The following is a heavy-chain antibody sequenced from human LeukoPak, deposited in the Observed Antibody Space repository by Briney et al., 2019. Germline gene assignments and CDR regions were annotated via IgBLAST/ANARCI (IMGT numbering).Heavy chain of an antibody. CDR1: GFTFSSYA. J-gene: IGHJ4*02. CDR3: AKGISIYSYFDN. Sequence: PGGSLRLSCSASGFTFSSYAMHWVRQAPGKGLEYVSAISSNGGSTYYADSVKGRFTISRDNSKNTLHLQMNSLRAEDTAVYYCAKGISIYSYFDNWGQGTLVTVSS. V-gene: IGHV3-64*04. CDR2: ISSNGGST. D-gene: IGHD3-16*02.